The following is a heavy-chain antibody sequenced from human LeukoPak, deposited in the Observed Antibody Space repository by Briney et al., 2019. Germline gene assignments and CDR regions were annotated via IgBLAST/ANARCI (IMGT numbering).Heavy chain of an antibody. D-gene: IGHD3-16*01. J-gene: IGHJ4*02. Sequence: PSETLSLTCTVSGGSISSSSYYWGWIRQPPGKGLEWIGSIYYSGCTYYNPSLKSRVTISVDTSKNQFSLKLSSVTAADTAVYYCARHGGGENYFDYWGQGTLVTVSS. V-gene: IGHV4-39*01. CDR2: IYYSGCT. CDR3: ARHGGGENYFDY. CDR1: GGSISSSSYY.